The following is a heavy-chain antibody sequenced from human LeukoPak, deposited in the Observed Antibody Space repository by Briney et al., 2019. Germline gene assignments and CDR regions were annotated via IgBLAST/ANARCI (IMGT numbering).Heavy chain of an antibody. CDR1: GFTFSSYS. V-gene: IGHV3-48*01. CDR3: AKDRGYSGYGDFDY. J-gene: IGHJ4*02. CDR2: ISSSSSTI. D-gene: IGHD5-12*01. Sequence: PGGSLRLSCAASGFTFSSYSMNWVRQAPGKGLEWVSYISSSSSTIYYADSVKGRFTISRDNSKNTLYLQMNSLRAEDTAVYYCAKDRGYSGYGDFDYWGQGTLVTVSS.